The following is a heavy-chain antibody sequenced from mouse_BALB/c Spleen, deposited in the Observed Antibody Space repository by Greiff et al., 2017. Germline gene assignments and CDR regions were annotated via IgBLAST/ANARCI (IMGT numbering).Heavy chain of an antibody. CDR1: GYAFSSSW. D-gene: IGHD6-2*01. J-gene: IGHJ4*01. CDR2: IYPGDGDT. Sequence: VQLQQSGPELVKPGASVKISCKASGYAFSSSWMNWVKQRPGQGLEWIGRIYPGDGDTNYNGKFKGKATLTADKSSSTAYMQLSSLTSVDSAVYFCARFSGAMDYWGQGTSVTVSS. V-gene: IGHV1-82*01. CDR3: ARFSGAMDY.